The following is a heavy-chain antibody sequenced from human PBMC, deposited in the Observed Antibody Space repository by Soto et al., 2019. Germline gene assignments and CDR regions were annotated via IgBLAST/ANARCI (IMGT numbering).Heavy chain of an antibody. CDR2: IYYSGST. Sequence: QVQLQESGPGLVKPSQTLSLTCTVSGGSISSGDYYWSWIRQPPGKGLEWIGYIYYSGSTYYNPSLKSRVTISVDTSKNQFSLKLSSVTAADTAVYYCARGSGFNYDILTGYYRPPDYWGQGTLVTVSS. J-gene: IGHJ4*02. CDR1: GGSISSGDYY. D-gene: IGHD3-9*01. CDR3: ARGSGFNYDILTGYYRPPDY. V-gene: IGHV4-30-4*01.